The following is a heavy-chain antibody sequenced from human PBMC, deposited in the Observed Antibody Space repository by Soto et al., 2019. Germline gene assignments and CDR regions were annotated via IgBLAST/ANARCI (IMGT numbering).Heavy chain of an antibody. CDR2: IIPIFGTA. J-gene: IGHJ2*01. V-gene: IGHV1-69*06. CDR3: ARVGNYYESSGYPTGYFDL. CDR1: GGTFSSYA. D-gene: IGHD3-22*01. Sequence: QVQLVQSGAEVKKPGSSVKVSCKASGGTFSSYAISWVRQAPGQGLEWMGGIIPIFGTANYAQKFQGRVTITADKSTSTAYMELSSLRSEDTAVYYCARVGNYYESSGYPTGYFDLWGRGTLVTVSS.